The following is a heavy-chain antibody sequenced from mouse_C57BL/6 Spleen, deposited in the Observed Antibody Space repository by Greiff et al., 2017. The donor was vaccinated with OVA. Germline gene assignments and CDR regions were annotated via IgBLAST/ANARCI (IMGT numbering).Heavy chain of an antibody. CDR2: IDPSDSET. CDR3: AIRGGGYYVDY. J-gene: IGHJ2*01. CDR1: GYTFTSYW. V-gene: IGHV1-52*01. D-gene: IGHD1-1*02. Sequence: QVQLQQPGAELVRPGSSVKLSCKASGYTFTSYWMHWVKQRPIQGLEWIGNIDPSDSETHYNQKFKDKATLTVDKSSSTAYMQLSSLTSEDSAVYYCAIRGGGYYVDYWGQGTTLTVSS.